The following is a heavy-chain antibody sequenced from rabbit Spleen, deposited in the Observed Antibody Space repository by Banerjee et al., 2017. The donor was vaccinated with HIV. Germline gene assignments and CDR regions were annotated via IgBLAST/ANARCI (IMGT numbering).Heavy chain of an antibody. CDR2: MDTGSSGFT. CDR3: ARSPWSGAADGAYALNL. Sequence: QSLEESGGDLVKPGASLTLTCTASGVSFSSNNYMCWVRQAPGKGLEWIACMDTGSSGFTYFASWAKGRFTISKTSSTTVTLQMTSLTAADTATYFCARSPWSGAADGAYALNLWGPGTLVTVS. V-gene: IGHV1S40*01. D-gene: IGHD6-1*01. CDR1: GVSFSSNNY. J-gene: IGHJ4*01.